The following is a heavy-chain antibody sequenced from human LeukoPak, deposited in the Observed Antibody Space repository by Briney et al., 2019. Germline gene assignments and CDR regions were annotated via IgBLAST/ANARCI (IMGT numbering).Heavy chain of an antibody. D-gene: IGHD4-17*01. J-gene: IGHJ4*02. CDR1: GYTFTGYY. CDR2: INPNSGGT. V-gene: IGHV1-2*02. CDR3: ASVLNGDYYFDY. Sequence: GVSVTASCKASGYTFTGYYMHWVRQAPGQGLGGMGWINPNSGGTNYAQKFQGRVTMTRDTSISTAYMELSRLRSDDTAVYYCASVLNGDYYFDYWGQGTLVTVSS.